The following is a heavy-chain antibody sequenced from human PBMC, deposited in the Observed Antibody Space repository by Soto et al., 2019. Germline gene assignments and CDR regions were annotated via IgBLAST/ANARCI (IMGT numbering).Heavy chain of an antibody. Sequence: QVQLVESGGGVVQPGRSLRLSCTASGFTFSSYGTHWVRQAPGKGLEWVAVIWYDGTNKYYADSVKGRFTISRDNSKNTLYLQMNSLRAEDTAVYYCARASRQLVYFDYWGQGTLVTVSS. CDR3: ARASRQLVYFDY. CDR2: IWYDGTNK. D-gene: IGHD6-13*01. CDR1: GFTFSSYG. V-gene: IGHV3-33*01. J-gene: IGHJ4*02.